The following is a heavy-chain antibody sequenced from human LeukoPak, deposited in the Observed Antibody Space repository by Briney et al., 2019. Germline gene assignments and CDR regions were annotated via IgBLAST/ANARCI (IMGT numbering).Heavy chain of an antibody. CDR3: VRDTLGEGEDANYAVYYFDY. CDR2: IKQDGNEK. D-gene: IGHD4/OR15-4a*01. J-gene: IGHJ4*02. V-gene: IGHV3-7*01. CDR1: GFRFNTFW. Sequence: PGGSLRLSCAASGFRFNTFWMSWVRQAPGKGLEWVANIKQDGNEKYYADSVKGRFTISRDNGKNSLDLQMNSLRADDTAFYYCVRDTLGEGEDANYAVYYFDYWGQGTVVTVSS.